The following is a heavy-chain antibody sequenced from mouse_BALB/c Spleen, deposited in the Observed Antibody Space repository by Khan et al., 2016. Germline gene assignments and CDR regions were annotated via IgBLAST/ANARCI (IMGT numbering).Heavy chain of an antibody. J-gene: IGHJ1*01. D-gene: IGHD2-3*01. Sequence: EVELVESGGGLVQPGGSLRLSCTTSGFTFTDYYMSWVRQPPGEALEWLGFVRNKANGYTTDYSASVKGRFTISRDNSQSILYLQMNTLRAEDSATYYCVRDLIDGYYWYFDVWGAGTTVTVSS. V-gene: IGHV7-3*02. CDR2: VRNKANGYTT. CDR1: GFTFTDYY. CDR3: VRDLIDGYYWYFDV.